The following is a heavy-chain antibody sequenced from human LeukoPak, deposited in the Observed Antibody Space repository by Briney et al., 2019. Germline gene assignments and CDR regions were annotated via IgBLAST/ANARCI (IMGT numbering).Heavy chain of an antibody. CDR2: IYYSGST. Sequence: PSETLSLTCTVSGGSISSYYWSWIRQPPGKGLEWIGYIYYSGSTNYNPSLKSRVTISVDTSKNQFSLKLSSVTAADTAVYYCARGKFGYCGGGSCYSDAFDIWGQGTMVTVSS. D-gene: IGHD2-15*01. J-gene: IGHJ3*02. CDR1: GGSISSYY. V-gene: IGHV4-59*01. CDR3: ARGKFGYCGGGSCYSDAFDI.